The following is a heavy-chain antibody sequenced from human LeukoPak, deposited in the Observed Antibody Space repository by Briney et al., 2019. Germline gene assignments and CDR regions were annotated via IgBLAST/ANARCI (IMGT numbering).Heavy chain of an antibody. D-gene: IGHD6-13*01. CDR2: IYYSGTT. CDR3: ARSPLAAAGTINFDY. CDR1: GGSIRSYY. J-gene: IGHJ4*02. Sequence: PSETLSLTCIVSGGSIRSYYWSWIRQPPGKGLEWTGYIYYSGTTNYNPSLKSRVTISVDTSKNQFSLKLSSVTAADTAVYFCARSPLAAAGTINFDYWGQGTLVTVSS. V-gene: IGHV4-59*01.